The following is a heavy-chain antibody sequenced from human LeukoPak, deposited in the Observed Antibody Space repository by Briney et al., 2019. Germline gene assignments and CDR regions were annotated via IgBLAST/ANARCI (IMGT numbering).Heavy chain of an antibody. CDR2: ISSSSNTI. CDR1: GFAFSRYS. V-gene: IGHV3-48*01. Sequence: GGSLRLSCAAAGFAFSRYSMNWVRQTPGKGLEWVSYISSSSNTIYYADSVKGRFTISRDNAKDSLYLQMNSLRAEDTAVYYCATYLAYCGGDCPGYFQHWGQGTLVTVSS. CDR3: ATYLAYCGGDCPGYFQH. D-gene: IGHD2-21*01. J-gene: IGHJ1*01.